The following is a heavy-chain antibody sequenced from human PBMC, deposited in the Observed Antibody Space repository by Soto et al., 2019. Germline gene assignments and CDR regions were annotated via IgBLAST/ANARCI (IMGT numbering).Heavy chain of an antibody. V-gene: IGHV1-18*01. Sequence: QVQLVQSGAEVKKPGASVKVSCKASGYSFTSYGISWVRQAPGQGLEWMGWISAYNGNTNYAQKLQGRVTMTTDTFTRPAYMEPRGLRSDDTAVEFFAGDNGFGESDGWGQGTTVTVSS. D-gene: IGHD3-10*01. CDR2: ISAYNGNT. CDR3: AGDNGFGESDG. J-gene: IGHJ6*02. CDR1: GYSFTSYG.